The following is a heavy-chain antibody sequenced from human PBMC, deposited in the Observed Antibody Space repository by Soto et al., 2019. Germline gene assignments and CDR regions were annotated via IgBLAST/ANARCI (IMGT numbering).Heavy chain of an antibody. Sequence: PSETLSLTCAVSGYSISSSNWWGWIRQPPGKGLEWIGYIYYSGSTYYNPSLKSRVTMSVDTSKNQFSLKLSSVTAADTAVYFCARRYGGSFDFWGQGTLVSVSS. CDR1: GYSISSSNW. J-gene: IGHJ4*02. D-gene: IGHD4-17*01. CDR2: IYYSGST. V-gene: IGHV4-28*01. CDR3: ARRYGGSFDF.